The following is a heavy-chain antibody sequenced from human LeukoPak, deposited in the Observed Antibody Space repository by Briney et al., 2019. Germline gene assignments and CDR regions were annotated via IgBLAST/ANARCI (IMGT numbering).Heavy chain of an antibody. CDR1: GFTFSSYA. CDR3: ARPPPTSSGWYFDY. D-gene: IGHD6-19*01. V-gene: IGHV3-30*04. Sequence: GRSLRLSCAASGFTFSSYAMHWVRQAPGKGLEWVAVISYDGSNKYYADSVKGRFTISRDNSKNTLYLQMNSLRAEDTAVYYCARPPPTSSGWYFDYWGQGTPVTVSS. CDR2: ISYDGSNK. J-gene: IGHJ4*02.